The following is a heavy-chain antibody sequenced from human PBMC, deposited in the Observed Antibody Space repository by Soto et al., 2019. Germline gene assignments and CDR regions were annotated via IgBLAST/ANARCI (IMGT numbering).Heavy chain of an antibody. J-gene: IGHJ5*02. CDR2: INAGNGNT. V-gene: IGHV1-3*01. Sequence: ASVKVSCKASGYTFTSYAMHWVRQAPGQRLEWMGWINAGNGNTKYSQKFQGRVTMTEDTSTDTAYMELSSLRSEDTAVYYCATRQVYYYGSGSYWFDPWGQGTLVTVSS. D-gene: IGHD3-10*01. CDR1: GYTFTSYA. CDR3: ATRQVYYYGSGSYWFDP.